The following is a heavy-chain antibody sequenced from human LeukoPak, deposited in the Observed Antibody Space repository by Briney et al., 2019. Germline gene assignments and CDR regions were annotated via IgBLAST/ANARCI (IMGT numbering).Heavy chain of an antibody. CDR3: ARVPKPPVPPSY. D-gene: IGHD2-2*01. Sequence: ASVKVSCKASVYTFTNFYIHWVRQAPGQGLEWMGWINPNSGGTNYAQKFQGRVTMTRDTSISTAYMELSRLRSDDTAVYYCARVPKPPVPPSYWGQGTLVTVSS. V-gene: IGHV1-2*02. CDR1: VYTFTNFY. J-gene: IGHJ4*02. CDR2: INPNSGGT.